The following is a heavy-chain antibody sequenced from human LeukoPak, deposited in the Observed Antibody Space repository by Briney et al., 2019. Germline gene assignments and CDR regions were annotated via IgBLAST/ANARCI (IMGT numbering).Heavy chain of an antibody. CDR3: AASSYGYSSSWYYFK. J-gene: IGHJ4*02. V-gene: IGHV1-18*01. CDR2: ITSYDGTR. CDR1: GYTFSADD. D-gene: IGHD6-13*01. Sequence: VASVKVSCKASGYTFSADDLTWVRQAPGQGLEWVGRITSYDGTRYYAHLVQARVNLTADTSTSTAYMELTSLRSEDTAVYYCAASSYGYSSSWYYFKWGQGTLVTVSS.